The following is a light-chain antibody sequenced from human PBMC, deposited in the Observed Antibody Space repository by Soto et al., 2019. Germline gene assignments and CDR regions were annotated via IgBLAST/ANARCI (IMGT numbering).Light chain of an antibody. CDR2: DVS. J-gene: IGLJ2*01. Sequence: QSVLTQPRSVSGSPGQSVTISCTGTSSDVGGYNYVSWYQQHPGKVPKLMIFDVSKRPSGVPDRFSGSKSGNTASLTISGLQAEDEADYHCCSYAGSYILIFGGGTKRTVL. V-gene: IGLV2-11*01. CDR1: SSDVGGYNY. CDR3: CSYAGSYILI.